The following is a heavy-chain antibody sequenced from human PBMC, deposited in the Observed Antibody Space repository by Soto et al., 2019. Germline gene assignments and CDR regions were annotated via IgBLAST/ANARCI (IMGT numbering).Heavy chain of an antibody. CDR1: GGSTTTYY. CDR2: IFFSGSA. CDR3: ARDQGGQSGNFIFDT. D-gene: IGHD3-16*01. V-gene: IGHV4-59*12. J-gene: IGHJ4*02. Sequence: PSETLSLTCTVSGGSTTTYYWSWIRQPPGKGLEWIGYIFFSGSAKYNSSLESRVTISVDTSKNQFSLEMSSLTAEDTAVYYCARDQGGQSGNFIFDTWGQGTLVTAPQ.